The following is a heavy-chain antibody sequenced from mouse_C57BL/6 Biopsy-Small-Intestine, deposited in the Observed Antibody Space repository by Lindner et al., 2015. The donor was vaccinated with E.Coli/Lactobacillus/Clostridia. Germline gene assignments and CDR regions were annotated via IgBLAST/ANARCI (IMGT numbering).Heavy chain of an antibody. CDR3: ARAGGKSNYYAMDY. CDR2: INPNYGTT. V-gene: IGHV1-39*01. Sequence: VQLQESGPELVKPGASVKISCKASGYSFAGYYMNWVKQSPEKSLEWIGVINPNYGTTSYNQKFKGKATLTADKSSSTAYMQLSSLTSEDSAVYFCARAGGKSNYYAMDYWGQGTSVTVSS. J-gene: IGHJ4*01. D-gene: IGHD2-5*01. CDR1: GYSFAGYY.